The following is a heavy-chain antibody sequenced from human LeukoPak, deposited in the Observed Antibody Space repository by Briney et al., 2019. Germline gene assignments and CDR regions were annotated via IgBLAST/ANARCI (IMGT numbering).Heavy chain of an antibody. V-gene: IGHV4-31*03. D-gene: IGHD3-22*01. CDR3: AREVGIVVVTDAFDI. J-gene: IGHJ3*02. Sequence: SETLSLTCTVSGGSISSGGYYWSWIRPHPGKGLEWIGYIYYSGSTYYNPSLKSRVTISVDTSKNQFSLKLSSVTAADTAVYYCAREVGIVVVTDAFDIWGQGTMVTVSS. CDR1: GGSISSGGYY. CDR2: IYYSGST.